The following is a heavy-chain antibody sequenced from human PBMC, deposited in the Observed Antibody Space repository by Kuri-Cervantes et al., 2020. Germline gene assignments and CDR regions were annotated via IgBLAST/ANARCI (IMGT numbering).Heavy chain of an antibody. V-gene: IGHV4-61*02. J-gene: IGHJ4*02. Sequence: LRLSCTVSGGSISSGSYYWSWIRQPAGKGLEWIGRIYTSGSTNYNPSLKSRVTIPVDTSKNQFSLKLSSVTAADTAVYYCATRIAAAGPTPFDYWGQGTLVTVSS. CDR1: GGSISSGSYY. CDR2: IYTSGST. CDR3: ATRIAAAGPTPFDY. D-gene: IGHD6-13*01.